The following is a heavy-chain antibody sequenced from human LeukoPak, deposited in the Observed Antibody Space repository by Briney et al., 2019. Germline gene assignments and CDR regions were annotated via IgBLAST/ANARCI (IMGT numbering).Heavy chain of an antibody. J-gene: IGHJ4*02. CDR3: ARGPPITPYDVDY. Sequence: ASVTVSCKASGYTFTNYDINWVRQAPGQGLEWMGWMNPNSGNTGYAQKFQGRVTMTRNTSISTAYMELSSLRSEDTAVYYCARGPPITPYDVDYWGQGTLVTVSS. CDR1: GYTFTNYD. V-gene: IGHV1-8*01. CDR2: MNPNSGNT. D-gene: IGHD5-12*01.